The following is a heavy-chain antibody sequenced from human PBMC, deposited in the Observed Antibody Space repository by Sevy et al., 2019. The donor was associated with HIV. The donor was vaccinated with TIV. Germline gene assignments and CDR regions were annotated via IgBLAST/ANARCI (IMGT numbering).Heavy chain of an antibody. J-gene: IGHJ5*02. CDR3: ARTTVTTLSSARNNWFDP. CDR2: IYYTGTT. D-gene: IGHD4-4*01. CDR1: GDSINNGDYY. V-gene: IGHV4-31*03. Sequence: SETLSLTCTVSGDSINNGDYYWSWIRQHPGKGLEWIGKIYYTGTTYYNPSLKSRLRISVERSENTLDLSLRSVTAADTAVYYCARTTVTTLSSARNNWFDPWGQGTLVTVSS.